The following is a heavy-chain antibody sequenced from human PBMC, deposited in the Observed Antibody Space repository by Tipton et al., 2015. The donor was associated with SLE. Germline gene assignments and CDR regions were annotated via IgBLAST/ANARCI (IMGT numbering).Heavy chain of an antibody. Sequence: QVQLVQSGAEVKKPGSSVKVSCKTSGDIFNRYTISWVRQAPGHGLEWMGRIIALLGEPLYAQKFLGRVTITADKSTSTVYMELNSLRSEDTAVYYCARDPGRLTPFDYWGQGPLVTVSS. J-gene: IGHJ4*02. CDR3: ARDPGRLTPFDY. CDR2: IIALLGEP. CDR1: GDIFNRYT. D-gene: IGHD6-19*01. V-gene: IGHV1-69*09.